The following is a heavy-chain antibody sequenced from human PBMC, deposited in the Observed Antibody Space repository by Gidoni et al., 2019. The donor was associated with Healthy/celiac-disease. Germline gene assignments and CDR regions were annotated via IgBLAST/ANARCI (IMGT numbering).Heavy chain of an antibody. CDR2: ISSSSSYI. CDR3: ARDFGSGWLQEVPFDY. D-gene: IGHD6-19*01. V-gene: IGHV3-21*01. J-gene: IGHJ4*02. Sequence: EVQLVESGGGLVKPGGSLRLSCAASGFTFSSDSMNWVRQAPGKGLEWVSSISSSSSYIYYADSVKGRFTISRDNAKNSLYLQMNSLRAEDTAVYYCARDFGSGWLQEVPFDYWGQGTLVTVSS. CDR1: GFTFSSDS.